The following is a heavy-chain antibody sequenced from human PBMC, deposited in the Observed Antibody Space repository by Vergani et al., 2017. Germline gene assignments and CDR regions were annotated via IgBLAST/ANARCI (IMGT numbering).Heavy chain of an antibody. Sequence: EVQLVETGGGLIQPGGSLRLSCAASGFTVSSNYMSWVRQAPGKGLEWVSAISGSGGSTYYADSVKGRFTISRDNSKNTLYLQMNSLRAEDTAVYYCAATLPAAGYSYGPGYYYYGMDVWGQGTTVTVSS. J-gene: IGHJ6*02. CDR2: ISGSGGST. CDR1: GFTVSSNY. CDR3: AATLPAAGYSYGPGYYYYGMDV. V-gene: IGHV3-23*04. D-gene: IGHD5-18*01.